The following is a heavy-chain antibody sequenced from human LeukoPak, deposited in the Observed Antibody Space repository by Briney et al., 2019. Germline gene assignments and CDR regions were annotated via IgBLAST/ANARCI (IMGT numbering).Heavy chain of an antibody. D-gene: IGHD3-3*01. Sequence: SVKVSCKTSGGSFNNYAITWVRQAPGQGLELMGGITPIFGPAKYAEKFQDRVRITADESTSTAYMELSSLRSEDPAVYYCARSHQNVLRFLEWLYYMDVWGKGPTVTVSS. CDR2: ITPIFGPA. V-gene: IGHV1-69*01. CDR3: ARSHQNVLRFLEWLYYMDV. J-gene: IGHJ6*03. CDR1: GGSFNNYA.